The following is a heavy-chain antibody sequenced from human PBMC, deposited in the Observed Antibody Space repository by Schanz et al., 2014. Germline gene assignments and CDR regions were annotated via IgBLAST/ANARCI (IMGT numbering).Heavy chain of an antibody. Sequence: EVQLVESGGGLIQPGGSLRLSCAVSGFSVSTNYMSWVRQAPGKGLEWVSSIYINSGSTNYADSVKGRFIISRDNAKNSVYLQMHSLRAEDTALYYCARDRDAGGYDSWGQGTLVTVSS. CDR1: GFSVSTNY. D-gene: IGHD2-8*02. J-gene: IGHJ5*01. CDR2: IYINSGST. CDR3: ARDRDAGGYDS. V-gene: IGHV3-53*01.